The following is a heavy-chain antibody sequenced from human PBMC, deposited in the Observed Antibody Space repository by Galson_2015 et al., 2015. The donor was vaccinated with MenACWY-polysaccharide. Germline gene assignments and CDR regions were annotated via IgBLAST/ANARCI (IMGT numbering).Heavy chain of an antibody. J-gene: IGHJ4*02. CDR3: ASRTRFRTGSGPEDY. Sequence: SLRLSCAASGFTFDTYSLIWVRQAPGQGLQWVSAISGNSAYIYYADSVKGRLTISRDNAKNSLYLQMNSLRAEDTAIYYCASRTRFRTGSGPEDYWGQGTLVTVSS. CDR1: GFTFDTYS. V-gene: IGHV3-21*01. D-gene: IGHD1/OR15-1a*01. CDR2: ISGNSAYI.